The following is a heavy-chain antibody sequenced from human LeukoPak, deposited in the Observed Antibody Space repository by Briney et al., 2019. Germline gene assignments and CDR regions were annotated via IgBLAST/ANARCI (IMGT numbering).Heavy chain of an antibody. V-gene: IGHV6-1*01. CDR2: PYYRSKWYN. D-gene: IGHD4-17*01. Sequence: SQTLSLTCDISGDSLSSNIAPWNGIRPSPSRGVEWLGKPYYRSKWYNDSAVSVKTRITINPDTPKNQFSLQLNSVRPEDTAVYYCARGPGLRMGAFDLWGQGTVVSVSS. J-gene: IGHJ3*01. CDR1: GDSLSSNIAP. CDR3: ARGPGLRMGAFDL.